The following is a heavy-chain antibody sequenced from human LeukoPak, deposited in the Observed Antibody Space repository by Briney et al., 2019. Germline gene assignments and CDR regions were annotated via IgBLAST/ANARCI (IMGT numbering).Heavy chain of an antibody. V-gene: IGHV3-48*04. CDR1: GFTFSSYS. D-gene: IGHD2-2*01. J-gene: IGHJ4*02. CDR2: ISSSSSTI. Sequence: GGSLRLSCAASGFTFSSYSMNWVRQAPGKGLEWVSYISSSSSTIYYADSVKGRFTISRDNAKNSLYLQMNSLRAEDTAVYYCARDLGYCSSTSCVYFDYWGQGTLVTVSS. CDR3: ARDLGYCSSTSCVYFDY.